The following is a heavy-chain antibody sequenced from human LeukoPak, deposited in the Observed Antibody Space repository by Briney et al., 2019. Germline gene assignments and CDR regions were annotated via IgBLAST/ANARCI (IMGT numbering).Heavy chain of an antibody. D-gene: IGHD1-26*01. J-gene: IGHJ4*02. CDR2: IYPSDSDT. Sequence: GESLKISCQGSDYRFATYWIAWLCQVPGKGLEWMGIIYPSDSDTRYSPSFQGQVTISADKSIKTASLQWSSLKASDTAMYYCARPLQGIVGATGFDYWGQGTLVTVSS. CDR3: ARPLQGIVGATGFDY. V-gene: IGHV5-51*01. CDR1: DYRFATYW.